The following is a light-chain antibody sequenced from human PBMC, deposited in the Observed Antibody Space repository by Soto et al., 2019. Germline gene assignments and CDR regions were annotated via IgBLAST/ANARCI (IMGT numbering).Light chain of an antibody. CDR3: QQSYTSQQT. Sequence: DIQMPQSPSSLSASVGDTVSITCRAGQTFNNYLNWYQHKPGKAPKLLIYAATALQSGVPSRFSASASGTDFTLTIINVQPEDCGTYYCQQSYTSQQTFGQGTKVDIK. CDR2: AAT. J-gene: IGKJ2*01. CDR1: QTFNNY. V-gene: IGKV1-39*01.